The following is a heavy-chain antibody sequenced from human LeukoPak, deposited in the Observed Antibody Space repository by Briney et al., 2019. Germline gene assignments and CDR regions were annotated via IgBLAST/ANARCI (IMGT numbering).Heavy chain of an antibody. Sequence: PSGTLSLTCAVSGGSISSSNWWSWVRQPPGKGLEWIGEIYHSGSTNYNPSLKSRVTISVDKSKNQFSLKLSSVTAADTAVYYCVAENQIAAAGQVDYWGQGTLVTVSS. D-gene: IGHD6-13*01. CDR3: VAENQIAAAGQVDY. CDR2: IYHSGST. CDR1: GGSISSSNW. J-gene: IGHJ4*02. V-gene: IGHV4-4*02.